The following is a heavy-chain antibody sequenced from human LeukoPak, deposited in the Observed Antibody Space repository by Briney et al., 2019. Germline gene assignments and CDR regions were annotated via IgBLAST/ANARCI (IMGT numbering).Heavy chain of an antibody. CDR3: AKVAEYSSGWQYFDY. Sequence: GGSLRLSCAASGFTFTSYAMSWVRQAPGKGLEWVSAISGSGGSTYYADSVKGRFTISRDNSKNTLYLQMNSLRAEDTAVYYCAKVAEYSSGWQYFDYWGQGTLVTVSS. D-gene: IGHD6-19*01. CDR2: ISGSGGST. V-gene: IGHV3-23*01. CDR1: GFTFTSYA. J-gene: IGHJ4*02.